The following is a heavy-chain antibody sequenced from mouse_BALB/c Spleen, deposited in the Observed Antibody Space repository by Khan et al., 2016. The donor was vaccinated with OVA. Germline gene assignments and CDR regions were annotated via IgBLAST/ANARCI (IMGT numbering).Heavy chain of an antibody. D-gene: IGHD2-3*01. CDR1: GYTFTNNG. CDR3: ARVGYSGTMDY. V-gene: IGHV9-3-1*01. Sequence: QIQLVQSGPELKKPGETVKISCKASGYTFTNNGMSWAKQAPGKGLKWMGWINTYTGEPTYAADFKGRFAFSLETSASTAYLQINNLRNEDTSTYFCARVGYSGTMDYWGQGTSVTVSS. CDR2: INTYTGEP. J-gene: IGHJ4*01.